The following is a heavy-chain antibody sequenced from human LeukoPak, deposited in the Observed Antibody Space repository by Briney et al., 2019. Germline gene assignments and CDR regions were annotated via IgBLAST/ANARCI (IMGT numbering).Heavy chain of an antibody. V-gene: IGHV4-59*01. CDR3: ARVDTYSGYDLDY. CDR2: IFYSGST. CDR1: GGSINSYY. D-gene: IGHD5-12*01. Sequence: SEALSLTCTVSGGSINSYYWSWIRQPPGEGLEWIGHIFYSGSTSYNPSLKSRVTISVDTSKNQFSLKLSSVTAADTAVYYCARVDTYSGYDLDYWGRGTLVTVSS. J-gene: IGHJ4*02.